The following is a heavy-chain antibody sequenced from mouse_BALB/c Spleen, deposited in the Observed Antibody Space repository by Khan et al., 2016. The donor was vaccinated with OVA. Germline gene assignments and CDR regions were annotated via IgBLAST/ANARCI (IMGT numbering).Heavy chain of an antibody. J-gene: IGHJ1*01. D-gene: IGHD3-1*01. CDR2: IYPGVVYI. Sequence: QVQLQQSGAELVRPGTSVKISCKALGYTFTNYWLGWVNQRPGHGFEWIGDIYPGVVYINYNEKFKGRATLSAGTTSSTVYRQISGLTSEDSAVYCCTQWATWFFDVWGEGTTVTVSS. CDR3: TQWATWFFDV. V-gene: IGHV1-63*02. CDR1: GYTFTNYW.